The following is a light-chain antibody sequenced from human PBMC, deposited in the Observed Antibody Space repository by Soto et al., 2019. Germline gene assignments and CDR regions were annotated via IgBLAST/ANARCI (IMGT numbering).Light chain of an antibody. CDR2: NFS. Sequence: VVMTQSPLSLPVTLGQPASISCRSSQSLEKSDGNTYLNWFQQRPGQSPRRLIYNFSYRDSGVADGSSGSGSGTDFALIISKVEAEDVGVYYWKLVTRWPPAFTFGPGTKLDIK. V-gene: IGKV2-30*01. CDR1: QSLEKSDGNTY. J-gene: IGKJ3*01. CDR3: KLVTRWPPAFT.